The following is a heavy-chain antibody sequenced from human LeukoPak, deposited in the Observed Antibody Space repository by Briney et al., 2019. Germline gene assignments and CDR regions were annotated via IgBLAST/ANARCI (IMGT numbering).Heavy chain of an antibody. J-gene: IGHJ4*02. CDR3: ARHPFATPFDH. V-gene: IGHV4-59*08. D-gene: IGHD2-15*01. CDR1: GVPISGFY. CDR2: VFHTGDT. Sequence: SETLSLTCAVSGVPISGFYWSWIRQPPGKGLQWIGYVFHTGDTNYNPSLKGRVTVSLDTSKDLVSLRLTSVTAADTAVYYCARHPFATPFDHWGRGTLVTVSS.